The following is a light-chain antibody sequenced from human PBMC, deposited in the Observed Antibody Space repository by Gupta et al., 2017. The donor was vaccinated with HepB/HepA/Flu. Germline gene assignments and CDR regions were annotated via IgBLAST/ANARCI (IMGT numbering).Light chain of an antibody. CDR2: DVS. J-gene: IGLJ2*01. Sequence: QSALTQPASVSASPGQSIAIPSTGTSSDVGGYNYVSWYQQHPGKAPKLMIYDVSNRPSGVSNRFAGSKSGNTASLTISGLQGEDAADYCCSSYTSSSTVVFGGGTKLTVL. CDR1: SSDVGGYNY. V-gene: IGLV2-14*03. CDR3: SSYTSSSTVV.